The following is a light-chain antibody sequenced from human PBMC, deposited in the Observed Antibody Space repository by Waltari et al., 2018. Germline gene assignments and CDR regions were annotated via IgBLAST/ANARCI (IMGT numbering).Light chain of an antibody. CDR3: SLYMGSSIWV. CDR2: TGN. Sequence: YHQPPGPTPRPLMYTGNSRSSGGPDRCSGSILGNEAALTITGAQAEDEADYYCSLYMGSSIWVFGGGTKLTVL. V-gene: IGLV8-61*01. J-gene: IGLJ3*02.